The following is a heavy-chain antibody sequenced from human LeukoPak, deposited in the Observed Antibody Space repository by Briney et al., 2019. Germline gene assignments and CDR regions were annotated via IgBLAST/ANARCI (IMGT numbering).Heavy chain of an antibody. CDR1: GGSVLSGTYY. D-gene: IGHD5-24*01. J-gene: IGHJ4*02. CDR2: IYYGGST. V-gene: IGHV4-61*01. Sequence: PSETLSLTCTVSGGSVLSGTYYWSWVRQPPGKELEWIGYIYYGGSTKYFPSRESRVTISLATSKNQLSLRLTSLTAADTAVYYCARVMVSMAAFDYWGQGAPVTVSS. CDR3: ARVMVSMAAFDY.